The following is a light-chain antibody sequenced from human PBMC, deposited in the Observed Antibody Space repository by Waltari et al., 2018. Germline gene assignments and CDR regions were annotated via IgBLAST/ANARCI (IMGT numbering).Light chain of an antibody. CDR3: HSRDTISTRV. CDR1: SLRRYY. V-gene: IGLV3-19*01. Sequence: SSELTQDPAVSVALGQTVRITCQGDSLRRYYASWYQQRPGQAPVLVLYGQNNRPSGIPDRFSGSASGNTASLTITGTQAEDGADYYCHSRDTISTRVFGGGTRLTV. J-gene: IGLJ3*02. CDR2: GQN.